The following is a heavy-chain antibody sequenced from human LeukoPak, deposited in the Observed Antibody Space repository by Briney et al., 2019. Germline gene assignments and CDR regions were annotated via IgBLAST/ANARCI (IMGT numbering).Heavy chain of an antibody. D-gene: IGHD6-19*01. CDR1: GFTFSSYG. V-gene: IGHV3-30*18. J-gene: IGHJ4*02. CDR2: ISYDGSDK. CDR3: AKTPISGWYYFDY. Sequence: PGGSLRLSCAASGFTFSSYGMHWVRQAPGKGLEWVAVISYDGSDKYSADSVKGRFTISRDNSKNTLYLQMNSLRAEDTAVYYCAKTPISGWYYFDYWGQGTLVTVSS.